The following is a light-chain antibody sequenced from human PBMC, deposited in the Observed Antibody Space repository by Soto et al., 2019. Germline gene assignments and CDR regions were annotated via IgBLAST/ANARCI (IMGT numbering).Light chain of an antibody. V-gene: IGKV3-15*01. J-gene: IGKJ1*01. CDR2: DAS. Sequence: EIVMTQSPATLSVSPGERATLSCRASQSIDSSLAWYQQKPGQAPRLLIYDASTRATGIPARFSGSGSGTEFTLSISSLQSEDFAVYYCQQYDRSPRTFGQGTKVDIK. CDR1: QSIDSS. CDR3: QQYDRSPRT.